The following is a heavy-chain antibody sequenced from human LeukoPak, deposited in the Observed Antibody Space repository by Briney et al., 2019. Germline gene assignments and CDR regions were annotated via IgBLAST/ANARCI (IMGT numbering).Heavy chain of an antibody. D-gene: IGHD3-10*01. Sequence: ASVKVSCKASGYTFTGYYMHWVRQAPGQGLEWVGWINPNSGGTNYAQKLQGRVTMTTDTSTSTAYMELRSLRSDDTAVYYCASITMVRGVIINDAFDIWGQGTMVTVSS. CDR2: INPNSGGT. CDR1: GYTFTGYY. J-gene: IGHJ3*02. V-gene: IGHV1-2*02. CDR3: ASITMVRGVIINDAFDI.